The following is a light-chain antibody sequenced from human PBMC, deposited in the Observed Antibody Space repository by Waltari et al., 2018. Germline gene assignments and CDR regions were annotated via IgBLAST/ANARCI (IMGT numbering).Light chain of an antibody. Sequence: EIVLTQSPDTLSLSPGERATLSCRASQSVSSSYLAWYQQKPGQAPRLLIYGASSRATGIPDRFSGSGSGTDFTLTISRLEPEDFAVYYCQHYGSSPQAFGQGTKVEIK. J-gene: IGKJ1*01. CDR3: QHYGSSPQA. CDR1: QSVSSSY. V-gene: IGKV3-20*01. CDR2: GAS.